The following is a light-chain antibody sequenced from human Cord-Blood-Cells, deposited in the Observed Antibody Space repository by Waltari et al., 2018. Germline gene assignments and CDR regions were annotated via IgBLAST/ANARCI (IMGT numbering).Light chain of an antibody. J-gene: IGKJ1*01. V-gene: IGKV3-20*01. CDR2: GAS. Sequence: ERATLSCRASQSVSSSYLAWYQQKPGQAPRLLIYGASSRATGIPDRFSGSGSGTDFTLTISRLEPEDFAVYYCQQYGSSPPTWTFGQGTKVEIK. CDR1: QSVSSSY. CDR3: QQYGSSPPTWT.